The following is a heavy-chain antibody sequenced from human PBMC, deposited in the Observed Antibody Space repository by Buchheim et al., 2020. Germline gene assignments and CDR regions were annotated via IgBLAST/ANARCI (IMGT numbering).Heavy chain of an antibody. D-gene: IGHD3-10*02. V-gene: IGHV4-30-2*01. CDR2: IYHSGST. CDR1: GGSISSGGYS. J-gene: IGHJ4*02. Sequence: QLQLQESGSGLVKPSQTLSLTCAVSGGSISSGGYSWSWIRQPPGKGLEWIGYIYHSGSTYYNPSLKSQVTIYVDRSKKQLSLKLSSVTAADTAVYYCASYVRGVSLYYFDYWGQGTL. CDR3: ASYVRGVSLYYFDY.